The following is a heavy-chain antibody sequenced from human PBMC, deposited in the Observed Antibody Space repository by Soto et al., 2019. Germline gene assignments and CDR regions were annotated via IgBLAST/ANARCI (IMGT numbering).Heavy chain of an antibody. CDR1: GFMFRNYA. V-gene: IGHV3-23*01. CDR3: AKFGDYYYSLFDY. Sequence: GGSLRLSCAASGFMFRNYAMSWVRQAPGKGLEWVSVITLSGGSAYYADSVKGRFTISRDNSQNTLYLQMNSLRAEDTAVYYCAKFGDYYYSLFDYWGQGTPVTVSS. CDR2: ITLSGGSA. J-gene: IGHJ4*02. D-gene: IGHD3-22*01.